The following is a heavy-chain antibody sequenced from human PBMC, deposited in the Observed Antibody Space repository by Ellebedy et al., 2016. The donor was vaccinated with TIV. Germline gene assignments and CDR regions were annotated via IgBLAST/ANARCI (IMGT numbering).Heavy chain of an antibody. J-gene: IGHJ4*02. D-gene: IGHD5-24*01. V-gene: IGHV3-30-3*01. CDR2: ISNDGSTK. CDR3: ARGEVATICDY. Sequence: GESLKISCAASGFTFSTYAMHWVRQAPGKGLKWVAVISNDGSTKYYADSVKGRITISRDNSKNTLYLQMNTLRAEDTALYYCARGEVATICDYWGQGTLVTVSS. CDR1: GFTFSTYA.